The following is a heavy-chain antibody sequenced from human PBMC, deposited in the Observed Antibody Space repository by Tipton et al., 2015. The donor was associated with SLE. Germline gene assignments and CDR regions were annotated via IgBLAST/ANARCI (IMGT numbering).Heavy chain of an antibody. D-gene: IGHD3-3*01. V-gene: IGHV4-31*03. CDR3: ARLDDAFDV. J-gene: IGHJ3*01. CDR1: GGSINSAGSY. CDR2: IYYTGGT. Sequence: TLSLTCTVSGGSINSAGSYWSWIRQHPGKGLESIGYIYYTGGTSYSPSLKSRLSISLDTSKKKFFLNLTSATAADTAVYYCARLDDAFDVWGQGTRVTVSS.